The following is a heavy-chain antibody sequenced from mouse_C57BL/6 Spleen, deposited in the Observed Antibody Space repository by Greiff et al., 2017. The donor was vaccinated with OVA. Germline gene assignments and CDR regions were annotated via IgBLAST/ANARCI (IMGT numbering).Heavy chain of an antibody. CDR3: DRGIGYYCSSLYWYFDV. V-gene: IGHV1-26*01. Sequence: EVQLQQSGPELVKPGASVKISCKASGYTFTDYYMNWVKQSHGKSLEWIGDINPNNGGTSYNQKFQGQATLTVDKSSSTAYMELRRLTSEASAVYDCDRGIGYYCSSLYWYFDVWGTGTTVTVSS. J-gene: IGHJ1*03. D-gene: IGHD1-1*01. CDR2: INPNNGGT. CDR1: GYTFTDYY.